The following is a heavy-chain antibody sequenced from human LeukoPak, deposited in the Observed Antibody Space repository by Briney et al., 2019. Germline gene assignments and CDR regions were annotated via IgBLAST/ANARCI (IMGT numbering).Heavy chain of an antibody. CDR2: ISYSGST. CDR3: AKSHPAVTTTDWYFDL. J-gene: IGHJ2*01. CDR1: GDSISSGY. V-gene: IGHV4-59*01. Sequence: SETLSLTCSASGDSISSGYWSWIRQPPGKGLEWIGYISYSGSTKSNPALKSRVTISGDRSKNQFSLKMISVTAADTAVYYCAKSHPAVTTTDWYFDLWGRGTLVTVSS. D-gene: IGHD4-17*01.